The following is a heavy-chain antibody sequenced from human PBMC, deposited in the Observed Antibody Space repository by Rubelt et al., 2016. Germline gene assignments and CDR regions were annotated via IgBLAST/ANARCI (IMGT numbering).Heavy chain of an antibody. Sequence: QVQLQESGPGLVKSSETLSLTCSVSGGSLSDYHWSWIRQPPGKGLEWIGYVHYTGSTNYNPSLESRVVISVDTSKNQFSLRVGWVTAAETGSNYCARSSQYYEKLTGLLNAFEIWGRGTMVTGSA. V-gene: IGHV4-59*01. D-gene: IGHD3-9*01. CDR1: GGSLSDYH. CDR3: ARSSQYYEKLTGLLNAFEI. J-gene: IGHJ3*02. CDR2: VHYTGST.